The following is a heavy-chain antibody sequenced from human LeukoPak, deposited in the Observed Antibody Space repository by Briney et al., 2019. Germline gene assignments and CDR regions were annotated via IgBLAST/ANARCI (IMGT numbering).Heavy chain of an antibody. CDR1: NYTFNSYG. J-gene: IGHJ4*02. D-gene: IGHD6-19*01. CDR3: ARDIAVAAIIPPYIDY. Sequence: ASVKVSCKASNYTFNSYGISWVRQAPGQGLEWMGWIGAYNGNTNYAQKLQGRVTMTTDTSTSIAYMELRSLRSDDTAVYYCARDIAVAAIIPPYIDYWGQGTLVTVSS. CDR2: IGAYNGNT. V-gene: IGHV1-18*01.